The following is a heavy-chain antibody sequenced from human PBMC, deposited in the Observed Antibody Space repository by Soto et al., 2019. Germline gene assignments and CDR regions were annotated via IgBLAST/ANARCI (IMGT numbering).Heavy chain of an antibody. CDR1: GGSFSGYY. J-gene: IGHJ4*02. V-gene: IGHV4-59*08. Sequence: NPSETLSLTCAAYGGSFSGYYWSWIRQPPGKGLEWIGYIYYSGSTNYNPSLKSRVTISVDTSKNQFSLKLSSVTAADTAVYYCARLYYDSSGYYTPSIDYWGQGTLVTVSS. CDR3: ARLYYDSSGYYTPSIDY. CDR2: IYYSGST. D-gene: IGHD3-22*01.